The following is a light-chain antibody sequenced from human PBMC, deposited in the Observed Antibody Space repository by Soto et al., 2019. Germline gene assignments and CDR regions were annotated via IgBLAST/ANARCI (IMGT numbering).Light chain of an antibody. CDR3: QHYANWSLT. CDR2: RTS. V-gene: IGKV3-15*01. CDR1: QGIGNT. J-gene: IGKJ4*01. Sequence: EIVMTQSPATLSVSPGEGATLSCRASQGIGNTLAWYQQKPGQNPRLLIYRTSIRATGVAGRFSCSASGTEFTLTITSLQFEDFAVYYCQHYANWSLTFGGGTKIESK.